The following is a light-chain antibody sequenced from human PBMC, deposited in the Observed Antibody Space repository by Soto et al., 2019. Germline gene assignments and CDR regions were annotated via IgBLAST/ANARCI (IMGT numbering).Light chain of an antibody. CDR1: QSISSW. Sequence: DIQMTQSPSTLSAFVGDRVTITCRASQSISSWLAWYQQKPGKAPNLLIYKASTLESGVPSRFSGSGSGTDFTLTISSLQPEDFATYYCQQSFSTPWTFGQGTKVDI. J-gene: IGKJ1*01. CDR3: QQSFSTPWT. CDR2: KAS. V-gene: IGKV1-5*03.